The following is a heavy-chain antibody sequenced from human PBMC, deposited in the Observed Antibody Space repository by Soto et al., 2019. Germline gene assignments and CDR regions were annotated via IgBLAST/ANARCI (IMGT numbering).Heavy chain of an antibody. D-gene: IGHD3-3*01. J-gene: IGHJ6*02. CDR2: ISAYNGNT. V-gene: IGHV1-18*04. Sequence: SVKVSCKASGYTFTSYGISWVRQAPGQGLEWMGWISAYNGNTNYAQKLQGRVTMTTDTSTSTAYMELRSLGSDDTAVYYCARERGITIFGVVITGYYYYYGMDVWGQGTTVTVSS. CDR1: GYTFTSYG. CDR3: ARERGITIFGVVITGYYYYYGMDV.